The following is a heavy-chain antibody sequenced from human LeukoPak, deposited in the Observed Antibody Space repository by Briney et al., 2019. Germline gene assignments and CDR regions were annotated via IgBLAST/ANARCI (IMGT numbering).Heavy chain of an antibody. CDR2: IIPIFGTA. J-gene: IGHJ6*02. D-gene: IGHD6-6*01. V-gene: IGHV1-69*01. Sequence: SVKVSCKASGGTFISYGISWVRQAPGQGIEWMGGIIPIFGTANYAQKFQGGVTITADESTSTAYMELSSLRSEDTAVYYCARPYSSSSYYYGMDVWGQGTTVTVSS. CDR3: ARPYSSSSYYYGMDV. CDR1: GGTFISYG.